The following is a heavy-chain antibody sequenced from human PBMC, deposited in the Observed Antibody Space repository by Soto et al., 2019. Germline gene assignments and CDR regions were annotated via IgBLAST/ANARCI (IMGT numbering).Heavy chain of an antibody. Sequence: ASVKVSCKASGYTFTSYGISWVRQAPGQGLEWMGWISAYNGNTNYAQKLQGRVTMTTDTSTSTAYMELRSLRSDDTAVYYCARVRQDIVVVPAAAAQDAFDIWGQGKMVTVSS. V-gene: IGHV1-18*01. CDR1: GYTFTSYG. D-gene: IGHD2-2*01. CDR2: ISAYNGNT. J-gene: IGHJ3*02. CDR3: ARVRQDIVVVPAAAAQDAFDI.